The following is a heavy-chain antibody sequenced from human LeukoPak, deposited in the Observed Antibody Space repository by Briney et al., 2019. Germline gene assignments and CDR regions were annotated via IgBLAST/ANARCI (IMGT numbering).Heavy chain of an antibody. CDR2: IQYDGNNK. J-gene: IGHJ5*02. Sequence: GGSLRLSCAASGFTFTSYGMHWVRQAPGKGLERVAFIQYDGNNKYYADSVKGRFTISRDNSKNTLYLQMNSLRAEDTAVYYCARDWRWYSSDWLQNWFDPWGQGTLVTVSS. CDR3: ARDWRWYSSDWLQNWFDP. V-gene: IGHV3-30*02. CDR1: GFTFTSYG. D-gene: IGHD6-19*01.